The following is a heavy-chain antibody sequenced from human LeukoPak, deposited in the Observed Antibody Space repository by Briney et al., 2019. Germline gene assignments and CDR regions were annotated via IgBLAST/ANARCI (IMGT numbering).Heavy chain of an antibody. CDR3: ARRLRQNLFDP. CDR2: IYYSGSS. D-gene: IGHD4-17*01. Sequence: SETLSLTCTVPGVSISSDYWSWIRLPPGKELEWIGYIYYSGSSNYNPSLKSRVTMSVDTSKNQFSLKLTSVTAADTAVYYCARRLRQNLFDPWGQGTLVTVSS. CDR1: GVSISSDY. J-gene: IGHJ5*02. V-gene: IGHV4-59*08.